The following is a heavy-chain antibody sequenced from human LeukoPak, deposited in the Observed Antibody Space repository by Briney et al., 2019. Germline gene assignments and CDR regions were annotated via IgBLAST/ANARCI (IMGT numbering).Heavy chain of an antibody. V-gene: IGHV3-53*05. J-gene: IGHJ4*02. D-gene: IGHD6-19*01. CDR1: GFTVNANY. CDR2: IYSGGNT. Sequence: GGSLRLSCAASGFTVNANYMSWVRQAPGKGLEWVSVIYSGGNTYYADSVKGRFTISRDNSKNAVYLQMNSLRPEDTAVYYCAREARYGSGWHFDSWGRGTLVTVSS. CDR3: AREARYGSGWHFDS.